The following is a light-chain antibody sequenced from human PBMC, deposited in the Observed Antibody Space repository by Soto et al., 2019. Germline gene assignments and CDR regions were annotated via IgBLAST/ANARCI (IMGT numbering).Light chain of an antibody. CDR2: KAT. CDR3: QQYNDFQYT. V-gene: IGKV1-5*03. CDR1: QSIGSW. J-gene: IGKJ2*01. Sequence: DIPMTQSPSTLSASVGDGVTITCRASQSIGSWLAWYQQKPGKAPKLLIYKATNLKSGVPSRFSGSGSGTDFSLTISSLQPVDSATYFCQQYNDFQYTFGPGTKLEI.